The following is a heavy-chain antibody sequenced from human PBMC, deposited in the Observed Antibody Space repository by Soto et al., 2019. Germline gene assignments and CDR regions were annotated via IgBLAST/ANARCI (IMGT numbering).Heavy chain of an antibody. D-gene: IGHD5-12*01. CDR3: AMGRYSGYDYLLF. V-gene: IGHV3-23*01. J-gene: IGHJ4*02. Sequence: PGGSLRLSCAASGFTFSSYAMSWVRQAPGKGLEWVSAISGSGGSTYYADSVKGRFTISRDNSKNTLYLQMNSLRAEDTAVYYCAMGRYSGYDYLLFWGQGTLVTVSS. CDR1: GFTFSSYA. CDR2: ISGSGGST.